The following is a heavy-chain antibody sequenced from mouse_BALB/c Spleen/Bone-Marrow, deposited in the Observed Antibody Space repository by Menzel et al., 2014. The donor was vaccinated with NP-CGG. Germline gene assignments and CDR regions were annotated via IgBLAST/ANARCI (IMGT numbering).Heavy chain of an antibody. D-gene: IGHD3-2*02. CDR1: GFTFSSFG. CDR3: ARSRLRGYYFDY. CDR2: ISSGSSTI. V-gene: IGHV5-17*02. Sequence: DVHLVESGGGLVQPGGSRKLSCAASGFTFSSFGMHWVRQAPEKGLEWVAYISSGSSTIYYADTLKGRFTISRDNPKNTLFLQMTSLRSVDTAMYYCARSRLRGYYFDYWGQGTTLTVSS. J-gene: IGHJ2*01.